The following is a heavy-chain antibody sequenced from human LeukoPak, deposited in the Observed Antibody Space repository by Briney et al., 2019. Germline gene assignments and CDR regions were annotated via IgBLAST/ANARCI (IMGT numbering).Heavy chain of an antibody. D-gene: IGHD3-16*02. CDR2: VSYDGSNK. CDR3: AIGDSLGELSSSFEY. CDR1: GFTFSNYA. Sequence: GGSLRLSCAASGFTFSNYAMHWVRQAPDKGLEWVAVVSYDGSNKYYADSVKGRFTVSRDNSKNTLYLQMNSLRAEDTAVYYCAIGDSLGELSSSFEYWGQGTLVTVSS. J-gene: IGHJ4*02. V-gene: IGHV3-30*04.